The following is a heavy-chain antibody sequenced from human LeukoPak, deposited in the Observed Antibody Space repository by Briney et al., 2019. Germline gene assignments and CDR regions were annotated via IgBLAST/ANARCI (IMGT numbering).Heavy chain of an antibody. V-gene: IGHV4-34*01. CDR2: INHSGST. J-gene: IGHJ5*02. CDR1: GGSFSGYY. D-gene: IGHD2-15*01. Sequence: KASETLSLTCAVYGGSFSGYYWSWIRQPPGKGLEWIGEINHSGSTNYNPSLKSRVTISVDTSKNQFSLKLSSVTAADTAVYYCARGVAVAARSDQTNWFDPWGQGTLVTVSS. CDR3: ARGVAVAARSDQTNWFDP.